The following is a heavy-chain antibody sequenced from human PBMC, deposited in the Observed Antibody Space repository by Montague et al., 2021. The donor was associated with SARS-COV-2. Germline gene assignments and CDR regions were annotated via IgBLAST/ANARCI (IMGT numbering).Heavy chain of an antibody. CDR2: ISSSRSDI. D-gene: IGHD3-10*01. J-gene: IGHJ3*02. V-gene: IGHV3-21*01. CDR3: AGSHEPWFGENPKGPGAFDI. CDR1: GFTFSSYS. Sequence: SLRLSCAASGFTFSSYSMNWVRQAPGKGLEWVSSISSSRSDIYYADSVKGRFTITRDNAKNSLYLQMNSLRAEDTAVDYCAGSHEPWFGENPKGPGAFDIWGQGTMVTVSS.